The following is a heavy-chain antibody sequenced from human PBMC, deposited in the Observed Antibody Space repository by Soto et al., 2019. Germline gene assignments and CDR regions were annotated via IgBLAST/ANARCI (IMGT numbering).Heavy chain of an antibody. Sequence: QVQLVQSGAEVKKPGASVKVSCKASGYTFTSYGTSWVRQAPGQGLEWMGWISAYNGNANSAQKLQGRVTLTPNTSTSTGYMERRSLRSDDTAVYYCARDGIAVGGATAYYGMDVWGQGTTVTVSS. J-gene: IGHJ6*02. CDR2: ISAYNGNA. D-gene: IGHD6-19*01. CDR1: GYTFTSYG. CDR3: ARDGIAVGGATAYYGMDV. V-gene: IGHV1-18*01.